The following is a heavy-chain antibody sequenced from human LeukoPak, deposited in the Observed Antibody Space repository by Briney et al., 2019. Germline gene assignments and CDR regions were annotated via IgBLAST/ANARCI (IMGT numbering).Heavy chain of an antibody. D-gene: IGHD1-26*01. J-gene: IGHJ4*02. CDR3: ARVGTGRYDFDQ. CDR2: INAGNGNT. Sequence: WASVKVSCKASGYTFTSYAMHWVRQAPGQRLEWMGWINAGNGNTKYSQKFQGRVTITRDTSASTAYMELSSLRSEDTAVYYCARVGTGRYDFDQWGQGTLVTVSS. V-gene: IGHV1-3*01. CDR1: GYTFTSYA.